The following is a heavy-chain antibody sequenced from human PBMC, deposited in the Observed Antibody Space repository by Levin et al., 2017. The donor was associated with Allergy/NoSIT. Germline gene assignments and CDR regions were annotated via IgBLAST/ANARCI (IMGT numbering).Heavy chain of an antibody. D-gene: IGHD6-19*01. CDR1: GFTFSSYG. V-gene: IGHV3-30*18. CDR2: ISYDGSNK. Sequence: GESLKISCAASGFTFSSYGMHWVRQAPGKGLEWVAVISYDGSNKYYADSVKGRFTISRDNSKNTLYLQMNSLRAEDTAVYYCAKDGYSSGWSDAFDIWGQGTMVTVSS. J-gene: IGHJ3*02. CDR3: AKDGYSSGWSDAFDI.